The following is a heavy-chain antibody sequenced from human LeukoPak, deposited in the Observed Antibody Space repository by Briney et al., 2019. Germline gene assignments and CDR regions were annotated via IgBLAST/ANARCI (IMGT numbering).Heavy chain of an antibody. CDR1: GYTFTSYY. D-gene: IGHD2-2*01. J-gene: IGHJ6*03. V-gene: IGHV1-46*03. CDR2: INPSGGST. CDR3: ARDLGYCSSTSCYYYMDV. Sequence: ASVKVSCKASGYTFTSYYMHWVRQAPGQGLEWMGIINPSGGSTSYAQKFQGRVTMTRDTSTSTVYMELSSLRSEDTAVCYCARDLGYCSSTSCYYYMDVWGKGTTVTVSS.